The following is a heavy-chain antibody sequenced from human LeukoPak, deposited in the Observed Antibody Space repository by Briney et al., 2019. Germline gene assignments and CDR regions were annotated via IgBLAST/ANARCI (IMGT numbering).Heavy chain of an antibody. CDR3: ARDAITIFGVVINWFDS. J-gene: IGHJ5*01. D-gene: IGHD3-3*01. Sequence: PSETLSLTCSVSGDSITSTSYYWAWIRQPPGKGLEWIGSFFYSGTTHYTPSLRSRLSISVDTAKNQFSLKLSSVTAADTAVYYCARDAITIFGVVINWFDSWGPGTLVTVSS. V-gene: IGHV4-39*07. CDR2: FFYSGTT. CDR1: GDSITSTSYY.